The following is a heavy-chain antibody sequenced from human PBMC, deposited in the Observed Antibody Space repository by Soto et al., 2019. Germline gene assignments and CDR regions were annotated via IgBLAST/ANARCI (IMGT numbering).Heavy chain of an antibody. CDR1: GGTFSSYT. D-gene: IGHD6-13*01. CDR3: ARDSSWNYNWFDP. J-gene: IGHJ5*02. CDR2: IIPILGIA. V-gene: IGHV1-69*04. Sequence: ASVKVSCKASGGTFSSYTISWVRQAPGQGLEWMGRIIPILGIANYAQKFQGRVTITADKSTSTAYMELSSLRSEDTAVYYCARDSSWNYNWFDPWGQGTLVTVSS.